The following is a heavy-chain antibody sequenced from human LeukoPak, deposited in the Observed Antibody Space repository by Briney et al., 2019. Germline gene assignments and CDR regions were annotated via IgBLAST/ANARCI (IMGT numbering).Heavy chain of an antibody. CDR3: ARRLLSGDSSAFDY. CDR1: GGSISSYY. Sequence: SETLSLTCTVSGGSISSYYWSRIRQPPGKGPEWIGYIYYSGSTNYNPSLKSRVTISVDTSKNQFSLKLSSVTAADTAVYYCARRLLSGDSSAFDYWGRGTLVTVSS. V-gene: IGHV4-59*08. CDR2: IYYSGST. D-gene: IGHD3-22*01. J-gene: IGHJ4*02.